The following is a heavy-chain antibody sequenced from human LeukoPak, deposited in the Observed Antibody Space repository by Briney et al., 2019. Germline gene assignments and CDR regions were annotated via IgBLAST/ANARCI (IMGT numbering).Heavy chain of an antibody. CDR1: GYTFTAYY. V-gene: IGHV1-69*13. J-gene: IGHJ6*02. CDR2: IIPIFGTA. D-gene: IGHD3-3*01. Sequence: ASVKVSCKASGYTFTAYYMHWVRQAPGQGLEWMGGIIPIFGTANYAQKFQGRVTITADESTSTAYMELSSLRSEDTAVYYCARVNFAIFGVVIIQDYYYYGMDVWGQGTTVTVSS. CDR3: ARVNFAIFGVVIIQDYYYYGMDV.